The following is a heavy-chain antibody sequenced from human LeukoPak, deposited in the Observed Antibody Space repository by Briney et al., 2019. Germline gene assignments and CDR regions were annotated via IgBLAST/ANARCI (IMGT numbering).Heavy chain of an antibody. V-gene: IGHV3-21*01. J-gene: IGHJ4*02. Sequence: GGSLRLSCAASGFTFSKPSMNWVRQAPGKGLEWVSSISSSSSYMYYADSVKGRFTISRDNAKNSLYLQVNSLRAEDTAVYYCSSSGVYSYGYGLDYWGQGTLVTVSS. CDR1: GFTFSKPS. CDR2: ISSSSSYM. CDR3: SSSGVYSYGYGLDY. D-gene: IGHD5-18*01.